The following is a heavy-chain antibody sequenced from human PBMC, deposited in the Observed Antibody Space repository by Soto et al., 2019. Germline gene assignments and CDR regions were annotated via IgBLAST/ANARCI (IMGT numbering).Heavy chain of an antibody. V-gene: IGHV3-74*01. CDR2: IKSDGSGT. J-gene: IGHJ4*02. Sequence: EVQLVESGGGLVQPGGSLRLSCAASVITFSSNWMHWVRQAPGKGLVWVSHIKSDGSGTTYADSVKGRFTISRDNAKSTVNVQMNSLRVEDTAVYYCARDWGYSQNYWGQGTVVTVSS. CDR1: VITFSSNW. D-gene: IGHD5-18*01. CDR3: ARDWGYSQNY.